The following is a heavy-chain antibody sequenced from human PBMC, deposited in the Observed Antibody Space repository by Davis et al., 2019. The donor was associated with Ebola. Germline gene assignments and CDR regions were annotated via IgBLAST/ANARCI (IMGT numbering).Heavy chain of an antibody. CDR2: ISYDGSNK. CDR1: GFTFSSYA. D-gene: IGHD6-25*01. Sequence: GESLKISCAASGFTFSSYAMHWVCQAPGKGLEWVAVISYDGSNKYYADSVKGRFTISRDNSKNTLYLQMNSLRAEDTAVYHCARAVQGVAATVPYYYYGMDVWGQGTTVTVSS. J-gene: IGHJ6*02. CDR3: ARAVQGVAATVPYYYYGMDV. V-gene: IGHV3-30-3*01.